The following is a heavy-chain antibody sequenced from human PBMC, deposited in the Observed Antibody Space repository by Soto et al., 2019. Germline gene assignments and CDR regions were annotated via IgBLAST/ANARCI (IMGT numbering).Heavy chain of an antibody. CDR3: TTVASAARYYYYYGMDV. CDR2: IKSKTDGGTT. Sequence: GGSLRLSCAASGFTFSNAWMNWVRQAPGKGLEWVGRIKSKTDGGTTDYAAPVKGRFTISRDDSKNTLYLQMNSLKTEDTAVYYCTTVASAARYYYYYGMDVWGQGTTVTVSS. D-gene: IGHD6-25*01. J-gene: IGHJ6*02. CDR1: GFTFSNAW. V-gene: IGHV3-15*07.